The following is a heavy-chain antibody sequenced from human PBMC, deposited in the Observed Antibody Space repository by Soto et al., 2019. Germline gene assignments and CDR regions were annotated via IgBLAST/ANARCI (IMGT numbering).Heavy chain of an antibody. Sequence: QVQLQESGPGLVKPSETLSLTCSVSNGSISGFYWTWIRQPPGKILEWIGYIHSSGRTDYNPSLTSGATMYVDTSKKQFSLNLKPITAADTAVYYCLRVGVGIVNHFDSWGRGTLVTVSS. CDR1: NGSISGFY. CDR2: IHSSGRT. D-gene: IGHD1-26*01. V-gene: IGHV4-4*08. CDR3: LRVGVGIVNHFDS. J-gene: IGHJ4*02.